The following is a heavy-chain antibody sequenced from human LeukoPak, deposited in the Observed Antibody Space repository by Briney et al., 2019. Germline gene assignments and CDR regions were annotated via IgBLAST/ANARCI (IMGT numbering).Heavy chain of an antibody. CDR3: ARVCDIWVGEGLWYFDY. D-gene: IGHD3-10*01. J-gene: IGHJ4*02. Sequence: SETLSPTCTVSGGSISSYYWSWIRQSPGKRLEWIGYIYYSGSTNYNPSLKSRVTMSVDTSKTHFSLKLSSVTAADTAVYYCARVCDIWVGEGLWYFDYWGQGTLVTVSS. CDR2: IYYSGST. CDR1: GGSISSYY. V-gene: IGHV4-59*01.